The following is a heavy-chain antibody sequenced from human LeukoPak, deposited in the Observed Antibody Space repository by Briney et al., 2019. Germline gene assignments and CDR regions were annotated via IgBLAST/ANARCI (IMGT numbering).Heavy chain of an antibody. CDR3: ARGDRTGWFDP. Sequence: VASVKVSCTASGYTFTGYYMHWVRQAPGQGLEWMGRINPNSGNTGYAQKFQGRVTITRNTSISTAYMELSSLRSEDTAVYCCARGDRTGWFDPWGQGTLVTVSS. CDR2: INPNSGNT. J-gene: IGHJ5*02. D-gene: IGHD2-8*02. CDR1: GYTFTGYY. V-gene: IGHV1-8*03.